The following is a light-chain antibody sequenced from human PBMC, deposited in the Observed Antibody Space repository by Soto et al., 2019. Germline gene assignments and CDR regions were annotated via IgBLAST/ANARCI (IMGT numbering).Light chain of an antibody. CDR2: GTS. V-gene: IGKV3-15*01. J-gene: IGKJ1*01. Sequence: EIVMTQSPVTLSVSPGERATLSCRASQTVNTYLAWYQHRPGQAPRLLIYGTSARATGIPARFSGSGTGTEFTLTINSLQSEEFAVYYCQQYAQWPQVTFGQGTKVEI. CDR3: QQYAQWPQVT. CDR1: QTVNTY.